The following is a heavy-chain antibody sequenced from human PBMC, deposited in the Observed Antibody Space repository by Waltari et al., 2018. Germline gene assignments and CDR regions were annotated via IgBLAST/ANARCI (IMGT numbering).Heavy chain of an antibody. J-gene: IGHJ1*01. Sequence: SSHWKHLVCQAPEKGLVCVSRINGDGVSTSYADSVKVRCASSRDNSKNTVYLKMDSLRAEDTAVYYCESGKSGLAIRGQGSLVNVSS. CDR2: INGDGVST. V-gene: IGHV3-74*01. CDR1: SSHW. D-gene: IGHD3-3*01. CDR3: ESGKSGLAI.